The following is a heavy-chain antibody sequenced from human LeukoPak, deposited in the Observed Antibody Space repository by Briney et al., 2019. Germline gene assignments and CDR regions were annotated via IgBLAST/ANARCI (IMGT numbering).Heavy chain of an antibody. D-gene: IGHD6-19*01. J-gene: IGHJ5*02. CDR3: VRAVGAVAGPGDWFDP. V-gene: IGHV4-39*01. CDR1: GGSITTSSFY. Sequence: TSETLSLTCNVSGGSITTSSFYWGWIRQTPGKGLEWIGTFYYTGDTYYNRSLKRRATTAVDTSKDQFFLGLSSVTAADTAVYYCVRAVGAVAGPGDWFDPWGPGTLVTVSS. CDR2: FYYTGDT.